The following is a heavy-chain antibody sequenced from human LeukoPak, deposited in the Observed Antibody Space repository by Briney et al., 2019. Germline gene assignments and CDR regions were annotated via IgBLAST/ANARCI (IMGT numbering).Heavy chain of an antibody. D-gene: IGHD6-13*01. V-gene: IGHV3-23*01. J-gene: IGHJ4*02. CDR1: GFTFSTYA. Sequence: GGSLRLSCTASGFTFSTYAMSWVRQASGKGLEWVSAITDSGGNTYYAAPVKGRFTISRDNSKNMLHLQMNSLRAEDTAVYYCARGTAAAVNLDYWGQGTLVTVSS. CDR2: ITDSGGNT. CDR3: ARGTAAAVNLDY.